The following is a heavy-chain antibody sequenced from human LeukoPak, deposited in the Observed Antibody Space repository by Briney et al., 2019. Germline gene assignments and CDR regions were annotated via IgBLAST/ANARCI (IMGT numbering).Heavy chain of an antibody. CDR3: ARGETTIFGVVIGP. D-gene: IGHD3-3*01. J-gene: IGHJ5*02. CDR2: IYTSGST. CDR1: GGSISSYY. Sequence: VTPSETLSLTCTVSGGSISSYYWSWIRQPPGKGLEWIGRIYTSGSTNYNPSLTSRVTISVDTSKNQFSLKLSSVTAADTAVYYCARGETTIFGVVIGPWGQGTLVTVSS. V-gene: IGHV4-4*08.